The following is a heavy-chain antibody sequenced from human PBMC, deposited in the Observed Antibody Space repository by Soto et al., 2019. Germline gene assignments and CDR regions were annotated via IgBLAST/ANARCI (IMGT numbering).Heavy chain of an antibody. CDR2: ISSSSSTI. CDR3: ARVFVVAATFEPVDY. D-gene: IGHD2-15*01. J-gene: IGHJ4*02. V-gene: IGHV3-48*01. Sequence: GGSLRLSCAASGFTFSSYSMNWVRQAPGKGLEWVSYISSSSSTIYYADSVKGRFTISRDNAKNSLYLQMNSLRAEDTAVYYCARVFVVAATFEPVDYWGQGTLVTVSS. CDR1: GFTFSSYS.